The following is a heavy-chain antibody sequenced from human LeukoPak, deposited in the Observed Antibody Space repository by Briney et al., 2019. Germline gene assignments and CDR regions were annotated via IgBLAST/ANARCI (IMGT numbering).Heavy chain of an antibody. V-gene: IGHV3-23*01. J-gene: IGHJ6*03. CDR2: ISGSGGST. D-gene: IGHD6-6*01. Sequence: GGTLRLSCAASGFTFSSYGMSWVRQAPGKGLEWVSAISGSGGSTYYADSVKGRFTISRDNPKNTLYLQMNSLRAEDTAVYYCAKGSGISSSSYLSYYYYMDVWGKGTTVTVSS. CDR1: GFTFSSYG. CDR3: AKGSGISSSSYLSYYYYMDV.